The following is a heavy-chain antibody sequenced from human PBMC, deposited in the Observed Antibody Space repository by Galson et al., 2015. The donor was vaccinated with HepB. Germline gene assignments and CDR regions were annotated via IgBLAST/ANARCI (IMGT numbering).Heavy chain of an antibody. CDR1: GFTFRDLY. J-gene: IGHJ4*02. V-gene: IGHV3-11*01. D-gene: IGHD1-26*01. CDR2: ISGSGSAV. CDR3: ARGGSDSSYYWVD. Sequence: SLRLSCAASGFTFRDLYMTWLRQAPGKGLEWISHISGSGSAVYYADSVKGRFAISRDNGKKSLFLQLDSLRAEDTAVYYCARGGSDSSYYWVDWGQGILVTVSS.